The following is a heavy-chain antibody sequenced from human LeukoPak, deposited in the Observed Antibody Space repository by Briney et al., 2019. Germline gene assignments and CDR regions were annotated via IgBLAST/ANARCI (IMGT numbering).Heavy chain of an antibody. J-gene: IGHJ6*02. CDR2: IYYSGST. D-gene: IGHD6-13*01. CDR1: GGSVSSGSYY. CDR3: AREQQLVLGGYHTQFSYYYGMDV. Sequence: KPSETLSLTCTVSGGSVSSGSYYWSWIRQPPGKGLEWIGYIYYSGSTYYNPSLKSRVTISVDTSKNQFSLKLSSVTAADTAVYYCAREQQLVLGGYHTQFSYYYGMDVWGQGTTVTVSS. V-gene: IGHV4-61*01.